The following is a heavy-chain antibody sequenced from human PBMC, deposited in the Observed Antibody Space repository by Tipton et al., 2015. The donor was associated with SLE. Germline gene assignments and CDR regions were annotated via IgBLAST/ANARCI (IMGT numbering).Heavy chain of an antibody. CDR2: IYYGGGSPYSGST. D-gene: IGHD3-3*01. J-gene: IGHJ4*02. CDR3: ARVTSYDFWSGSLPGYFDC. V-gene: IGHV4-39*07. CDR1: GGSISSSSYY. Sequence: TLSLTCTVSGGSISSSSYYWGWIRQPPGKGLEWIGNIYYGGGSPYSGSTYYNPSLKSRVTIPTDTSKNQFSLRLSSVTAADTAVYYCARVTSYDFWSGSLPGYFDCWGQGTLVTVSS.